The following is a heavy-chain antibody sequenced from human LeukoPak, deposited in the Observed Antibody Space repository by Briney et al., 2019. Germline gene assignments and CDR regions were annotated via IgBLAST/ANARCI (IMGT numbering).Heavy chain of an antibody. CDR1: GFTFSSYG. D-gene: IGHD3-16*01. Sequence: PGGSLRLSCAASGFTFSSYGMHWVRQAPGKGLEWVAFIRYDGSNKYYADSVKGRFTISRDNSKNTLYLQMNNLRAEDTAVYYCAKAGDTFYYYMDVWGKGTTVTVSS. V-gene: IGHV3-30*02. CDR2: IRYDGSNK. J-gene: IGHJ6*03. CDR3: AKAGDTFYYYMDV.